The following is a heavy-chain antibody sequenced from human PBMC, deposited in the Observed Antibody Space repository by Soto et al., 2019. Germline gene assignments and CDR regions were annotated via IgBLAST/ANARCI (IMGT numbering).Heavy chain of an antibody. Sequence: SETLSLTCAVYGGSFSGYYWSWIRQPPGKGLEWIGEINHSGSTNYNPSLKSRVTISVDTSKNQFSLKLSSVTAADTAVYYCARGVGCSGGSCYAGYFDYWGQGTLVTVSS. CDR1: GGSFSGYY. CDR3: ARGVGCSGGSCYAGYFDY. CDR2: INHSGST. D-gene: IGHD2-15*01. V-gene: IGHV4-34*01. J-gene: IGHJ4*02.